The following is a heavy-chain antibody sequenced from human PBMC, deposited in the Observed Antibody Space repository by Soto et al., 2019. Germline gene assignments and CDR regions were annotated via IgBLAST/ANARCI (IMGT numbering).Heavy chain of an antibody. CDR1: GYTLTELS. J-gene: IGHJ4*02. CDR2: FDPEDGET. Sequence: ASVKVSCNVSGYTLTELSMHWVRQAPGKGLEWMGGFDPEDGETIYAQKFQGRVTMTEDTSTDTAYMELSSLRSEDTAVYYCATVAYYYDSSGYGDFDYWGQGTLVTVSS. D-gene: IGHD3-22*01. CDR3: ATVAYYYDSSGYGDFDY. V-gene: IGHV1-24*01.